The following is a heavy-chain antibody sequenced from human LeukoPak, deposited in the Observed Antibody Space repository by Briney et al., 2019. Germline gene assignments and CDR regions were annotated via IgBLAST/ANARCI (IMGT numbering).Heavy chain of an antibody. CDR2: IHTSGST. J-gene: IGHJ4*02. CDR1: GGSVSNYH. CDR3: ARRDYSSGWSFDK. V-gene: IGHV4-4*07. D-gene: IGHD6-19*01. Sequence: PSETLSLTCTVSGGSVSNYHWTWIRQPAGKGLEWIGQIHTSGSTNYNPPLKSRVTMSIDTPENQVSLTMRSVTAADTAVYYCARRDYSSGWSFDKWGQGTLVTVSS.